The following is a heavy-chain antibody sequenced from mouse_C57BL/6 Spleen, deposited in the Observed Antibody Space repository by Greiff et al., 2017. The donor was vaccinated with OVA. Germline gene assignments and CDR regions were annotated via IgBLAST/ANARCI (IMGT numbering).Heavy chain of an antibody. V-gene: IGHV1-59*01. CDR1: GYTFTSYW. J-gene: IGHJ1*03. D-gene: IGHD1-1*01. Sequence: QVQLQQPGAELVRPGTSVKLSCKASGYTFTSYWMHWVKQRPGQGLEWIGVIDPSDSYTNYNQQFKGKATLTVDTSSSTAYMQLSSLTSEDSAVYYCARVSYYGSSYVNWYFDVWGTGTTVTVSS. CDR2: IDPSDSYT. CDR3: ARVSYYGSSYVNWYFDV.